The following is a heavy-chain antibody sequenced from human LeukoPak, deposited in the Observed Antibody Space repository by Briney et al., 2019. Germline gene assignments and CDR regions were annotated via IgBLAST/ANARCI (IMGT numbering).Heavy chain of an antibody. D-gene: IGHD1-26*01. CDR3: AREETGIVGATTSWFDP. J-gene: IGHJ5*02. V-gene: IGHV1-2*02. CDR1: GYTFTGYY. Sequence: ASVKVSCKASGYTFTGYYMDWVLQAPGQGLEWMGWINPNSGGTNYAQKFQGRVTMTRDTSISTAYMELSRLRSDDTAAYYCAREETGIVGATTSWFDPWGQGTLVTVSS. CDR2: INPNSGGT.